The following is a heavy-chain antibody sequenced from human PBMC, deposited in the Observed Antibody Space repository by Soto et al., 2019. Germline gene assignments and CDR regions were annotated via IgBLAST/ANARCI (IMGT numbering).Heavy chain of an antibody. V-gene: IGHV3-33*01. D-gene: IGHD6-19*01. CDR3: ARYPGWVSYYYGMDV. CDR2: IWYDGSNK. Sequence: QVQLVESGGGVVQPGRSLRLSCAASGFTFSSYGMHWVRQAPGKGLEWVAVIWYDGSNKYYADSVKGRFTISRDNSKNSLYLQMNSLRAEDTAVYYCARYPGWVSYYYGMDVWGQGTTVTVSS. J-gene: IGHJ6*02. CDR1: GFTFSSYG.